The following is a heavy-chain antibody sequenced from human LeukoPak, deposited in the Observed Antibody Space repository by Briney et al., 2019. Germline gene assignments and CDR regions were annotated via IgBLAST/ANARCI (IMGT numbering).Heavy chain of an antibody. V-gene: IGHV1-24*01. CDR2: FDPEDGET. D-gene: IGHD4-17*01. CDR1: GYTLTELS. J-gene: IGHJ4*02. Sequence: EASVKVSCKVSGYTLTELSMHWVRQAPGKGLEWMGGFDPEDGETIYAQKFQGRVTMTEDTSTDTAYMELSSLRSEDTAVYYCATDLATVRRRGYWGQGALVTVSS. CDR3: ATDLATVRRRGY.